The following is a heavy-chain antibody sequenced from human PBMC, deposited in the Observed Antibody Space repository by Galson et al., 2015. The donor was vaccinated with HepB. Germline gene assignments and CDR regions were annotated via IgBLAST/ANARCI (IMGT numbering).Heavy chain of an antibody. Sequence: SVKVSCKASGYRFTSYGITWVRQAPGQGLEWLASTGTYTGITDYAQKFQDRVTMTTDSSTNTAYMELRSLTSDDTAVYYCARQPYTLGTYFYMDVWGKGTTVTVSS. D-gene: IGHD3-16*01. J-gene: IGHJ6*03. CDR3: ARQPYTLGTYFYMDV. V-gene: IGHV1-18*01. CDR1: GYRFTSYG. CDR2: TGTYTGIT.